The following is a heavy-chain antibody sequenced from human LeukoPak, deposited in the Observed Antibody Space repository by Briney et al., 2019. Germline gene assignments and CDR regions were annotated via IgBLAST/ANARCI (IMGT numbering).Heavy chain of an antibody. CDR3: ARVSTQWLVGEFDY. J-gene: IGHJ4*02. D-gene: IGHD6-19*01. CDR2: ISSNGGST. Sequence: GGSLRLSCAASGFTFSSYAMHWVRQAPGKGLEYVSAISSNGGSTYYANSVKGRFTISRDNSKNTLYLQMGSLRAEDMAVYYCARVSTQWLVGEFDYWGQGTLVTVSS. CDR1: GFTFSSYA. V-gene: IGHV3-64*01.